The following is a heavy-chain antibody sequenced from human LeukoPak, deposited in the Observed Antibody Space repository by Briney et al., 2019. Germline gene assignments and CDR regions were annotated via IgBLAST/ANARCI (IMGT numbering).Heavy chain of an antibody. Sequence: SQTLSLTCTVSGGSIRSGGDYWSWIRQAPGKGLEWIGYIHNSGSTDYNPSLKSRLTMSVDTSKNQLSLKLSSVTAADTAVYYCAREMNYYDSTGYYLHYFDYWGQGTLVTVSS. CDR2: IHNSGST. D-gene: IGHD3-22*01. CDR3: AREMNYYDSTGYYLHYFDY. J-gene: IGHJ4*02. CDR1: GGSIRSGGDY. V-gene: IGHV4-61*08.